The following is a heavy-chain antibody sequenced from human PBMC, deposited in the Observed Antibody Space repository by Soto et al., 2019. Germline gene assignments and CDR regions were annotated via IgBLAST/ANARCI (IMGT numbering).Heavy chain of an antibody. D-gene: IGHD6-19*01. CDR1: GFTFSSYG. J-gene: IGHJ5*02. Sequence: GGSLRLSCADSGFTFSSYGMHWVRQAPGKGLEWVAVISYDGSNKYYADSVKGRFTISRDNSKNTLYLQMNSLRAEDTAVYYCAKDWKGWIAVAGTLGHWFGPWGQGTLVTVSS. CDR3: AKDWKGWIAVAGTLGHWFGP. V-gene: IGHV3-30*18. CDR2: ISYDGSNK.